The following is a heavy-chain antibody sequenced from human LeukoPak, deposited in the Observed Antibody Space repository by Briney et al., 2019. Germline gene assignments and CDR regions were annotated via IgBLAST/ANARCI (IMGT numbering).Heavy chain of an antibody. CDR1: GYTFTSYG. Sequence: ASVKVSCKASGYTFTSYGISRVRQAPGQGLEWMGWISAYNGNTNYAQKLQGRVTMTTDTSTSTAYMELRSLRSDDTAVYYCARARYYYDSSGYYWYLDYWGQGTLVTVSS. D-gene: IGHD3-22*01. CDR3: ARARYYYDSSGYYWYLDY. J-gene: IGHJ4*02. CDR2: ISAYNGNT. V-gene: IGHV1-18*01.